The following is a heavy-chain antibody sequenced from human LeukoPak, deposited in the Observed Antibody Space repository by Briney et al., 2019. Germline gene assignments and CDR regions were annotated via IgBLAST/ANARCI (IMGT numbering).Heavy chain of an antibody. D-gene: IGHD3-10*01. V-gene: IGHV3-23*01. CDR3: ARLFVTETYYYGSGSDPIDY. Sequence: PGGALRLSCAASGCTFSNCAMSWVRQASGKGLEWVSTISGSGVNTYYADSVKGRFTISRDNAKNSLYLQMNSLRAEDTAVYYCARLFVTETYYYGSGSDPIDYWGQGTLVTVSS. J-gene: IGHJ4*02. CDR2: ISGSGVNT. CDR1: GCTFSNCA.